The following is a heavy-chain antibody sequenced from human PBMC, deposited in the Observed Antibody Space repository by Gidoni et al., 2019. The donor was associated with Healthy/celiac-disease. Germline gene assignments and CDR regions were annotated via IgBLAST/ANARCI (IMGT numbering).Heavy chain of an antibody. Sequence: QVQLVDSGGGVVQPGRSLRPSCATSGFTFSRYAMHCVRQAPGKGLEWVAVITYDGSNKYYADSVKGRFTISRDNSKTTLYLQMNSLRAEDTAVNYCARDRAGGGRSYDYGDYHYWGQGTLVTVSS. J-gene: IGHJ4*02. CDR2: ITYDGSNK. V-gene: IGHV3-30-3*01. D-gene: IGHD4-17*01. CDR1: GFTFSRYA. CDR3: ARDRAGGGRSYDYGDYHY.